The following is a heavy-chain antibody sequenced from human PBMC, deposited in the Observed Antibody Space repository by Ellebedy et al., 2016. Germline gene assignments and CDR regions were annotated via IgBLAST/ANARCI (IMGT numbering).Heavy chain of an antibody. CDR3: AKRYSSGWYWNYYYGMDV. V-gene: IGHV1-8*01. D-gene: IGHD6-19*01. J-gene: IGHJ6*02. Sequence: ASVEVSCKASGYTFTSYDINWVRQATGQGLEWMGWMNPNSGNTGYAQKFQGRVTMTRNTSISTAYMELSSLRSEDTAVYYCAKRYSSGWYWNYYYGMDVWGQGTTVTVSS. CDR2: MNPNSGNT. CDR1: GYTFTSYD.